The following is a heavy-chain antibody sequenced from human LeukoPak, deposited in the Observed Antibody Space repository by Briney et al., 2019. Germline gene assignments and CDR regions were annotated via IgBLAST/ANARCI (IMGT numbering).Heavy chain of an antibody. D-gene: IGHD3-22*01. J-gene: IGHJ4*02. V-gene: IGHV1-46*01. CDR2: INPSGGST. Sequence: ASVKVSCKASGYTFTSYYMHWVRQAPGQGLEWMGIINPSGGSTSYAQKFQGRVTMTRDMSTSTVYMELSSLRSEDTAVYYCARVYDYYDSSGGVDYWGQGTLVTVSS. CDR3: ARVYDYYDSSGGVDY. CDR1: GYTFTSYY.